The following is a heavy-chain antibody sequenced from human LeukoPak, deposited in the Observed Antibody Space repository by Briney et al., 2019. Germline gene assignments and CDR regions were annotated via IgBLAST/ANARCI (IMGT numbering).Heavy chain of an antibody. J-gene: IGHJ5*02. CDR3: ARGDYVWGSYRYHWFDP. Sequence: GASVKVSCKASGYTFTSYGISWVRQAPGQGLEWMGWISAYNGNTNYAQKLQGRVTMTTDTSTSTAYMELRSLRSDDTAVYYCARGDYVWGSYRYHWFDPWGQGTLVTVSS. D-gene: IGHD3-16*02. CDR2: ISAYNGNT. V-gene: IGHV1-18*01. CDR1: GYTFTSYG.